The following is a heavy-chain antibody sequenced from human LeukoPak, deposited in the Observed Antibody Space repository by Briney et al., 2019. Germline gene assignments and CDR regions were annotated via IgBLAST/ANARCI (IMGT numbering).Heavy chain of an antibody. CDR3: AKDRPNYYGTNGHYYRRDGDC. Sequence: SGGSLRLYCVASGFTFSSYAMSWVRQAAGKGLEWVSSTSSSGGTTYYADSVKGRFTISRDNSRNTLYLQMDSLRAEDTAVYYCAKDRPNYYGTNGHYYRRDGDCWGQGTLVTVSS. V-gene: IGHV3-23*01. D-gene: IGHD3-22*01. CDR1: GFTFSSYA. J-gene: IGHJ4*02. CDR2: TSSSGGTT.